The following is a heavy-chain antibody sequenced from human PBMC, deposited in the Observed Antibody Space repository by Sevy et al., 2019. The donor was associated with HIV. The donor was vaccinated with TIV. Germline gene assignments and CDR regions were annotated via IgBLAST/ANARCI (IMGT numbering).Heavy chain of an antibody. CDR2: IKSKTDGGTT. CDR3: TTSYYDSSGYYPY. CDR1: GFTFSNAW. V-gene: IGHV3-15*01. D-gene: IGHD3-22*01. J-gene: IGHJ4*02. Sequence: GGSLRLSCAASGFTFSNAWMSWVRQAPGKGLEWVGRIKSKTDGGTTDYAAPVKGRSTIARDDSKNTLYLQMNSLKTEDTAVYYCTTSYYDSSGYYPYWGQGTLVTVSS.